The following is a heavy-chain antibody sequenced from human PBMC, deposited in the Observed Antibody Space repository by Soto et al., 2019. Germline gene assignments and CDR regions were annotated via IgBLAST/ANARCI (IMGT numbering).Heavy chain of an antibody. J-gene: IGHJ4*02. V-gene: IGHV3-33*01. CDR1: GFTFNNYG. CDR3: ASEKGYSKDY. D-gene: IGHD4-4*01. CDR2: IWHDGSNK. Sequence: PGGSLRLSCAASGFTFNNYGMHWVRQAPGKGLEWVAIIWHDGSNKYYADSVKGRFTISRDNSKNTLYLQMNSLRAEDTAVYYCASEKGYSKDYSGQGTLVIVSS.